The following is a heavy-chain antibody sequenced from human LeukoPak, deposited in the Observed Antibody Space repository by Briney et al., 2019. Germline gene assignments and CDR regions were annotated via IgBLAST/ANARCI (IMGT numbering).Heavy chain of an antibody. J-gene: IGHJ6*03. V-gene: IGHV1-18*04. D-gene: IGHD5-18*01. Sequence: ASVKVSCKASGYTFTGYYMHWVRRAPGQGLEWMGWISAYNGNTNYAQKLQGRVTMTTDTSTSTAYMELRSLRSDDTAAYYCAREHRYSYGDYYYYMDVWGKGTTVTVSS. CDR1: GYTFTGYY. CDR2: ISAYNGNT. CDR3: AREHRYSYGDYYYYMDV.